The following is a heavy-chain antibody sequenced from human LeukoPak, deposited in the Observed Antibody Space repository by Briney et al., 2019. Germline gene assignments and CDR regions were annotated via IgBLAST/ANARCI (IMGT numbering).Heavy chain of an antibody. J-gene: IGHJ4*02. CDR1: GYTFTSYD. CDR2: MNPNSGNT. CDR3: ARVDLYYNSSGYSRAANDY. D-gene: IGHD3-22*01. V-gene: IGHV1-8*01. Sequence: SVKVSCKSSGYTFTSYDINWVRRATGQGLEWMGWMNPNSGNTGYAQKFQGRVTMTRNTSISTAYMELSSLRSDDTAVYFCARVDLYYNSSGYSRAANDYWGQGTLVTVSS.